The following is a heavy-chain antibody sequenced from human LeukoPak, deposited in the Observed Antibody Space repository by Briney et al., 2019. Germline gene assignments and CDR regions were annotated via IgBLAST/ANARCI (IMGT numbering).Heavy chain of an antibody. Sequence: ASVKVTCKASGYTFTSYGISWVRQAPGQGLEWTGWISAYNGNTNYAQKLQGRVTMTTDTSTSTAYMELRSLRSDDTAVYYCARDLSRYYDSSGPFDYWGQGTLVTVSS. J-gene: IGHJ4*02. CDR1: GYTFTSYG. CDR3: ARDLSRYYDSSGPFDY. CDR2: ISAYNGNT. V-gene: IGHV1-18*01. D-gene: IGHD3-22*01.